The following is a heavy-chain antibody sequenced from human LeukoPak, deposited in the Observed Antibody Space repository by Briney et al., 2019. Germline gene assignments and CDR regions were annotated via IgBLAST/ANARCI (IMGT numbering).Heavy chain of an antibody. CDR3: AREGSKDTYSSGWYVSDWFDP. D-gene: IGHD6-19*01. V-gene: IGHV1-2*02. Sequence: ASVKVSCKASGYTFSDYYIHWVRQAPGQGLEWMGWINPNSGGTNYAQKFQGRVTMTRDTSISTAYMELSRLRSDDTAVYYCAREGSKDTYSSGWYVSDWFDPWGQGTLVTVSS. CDR1: GYTFSDYY. CDR2: INPNSGGT. J-gene: IGHJ5*02.